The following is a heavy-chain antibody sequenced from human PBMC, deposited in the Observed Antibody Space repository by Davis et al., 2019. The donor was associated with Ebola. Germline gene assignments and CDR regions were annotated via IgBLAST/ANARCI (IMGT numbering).Heavy chain of an antibody. J-gene: IGHJ4*02. Sequence: ASVKVSCKVSGDTLTNLSIHWVRQAPAKGFEWMGGFDLEDGETFYAHKFQGRVIMTEDTSTDTAYMELSSLRSDDTAVYYCATDNGALLPAATLGFTFDYWGQGALVTVSS. CDR1: GDTLTNLS. V-gene: IGHV1-24*01. CDR2: FDLEDGET. D-gene: IGHD2-2*01. CDR3: ATDNGALLPAATLGFTFDY.